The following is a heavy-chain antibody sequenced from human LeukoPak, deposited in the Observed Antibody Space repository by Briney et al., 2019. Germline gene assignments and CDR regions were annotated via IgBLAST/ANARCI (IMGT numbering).Heavy chain of an antibody. CDR3: ARGSGSGTYGLDV. Sequence: ASVKVSCKASGYTFTSYYMHWVRQAPGQGLEWMGIINPSGGSTSYAQKLQGRVIMTTDTSTNTAYMELRSLRSDDTAVYYCARGSGSGTYGLDVWGQGTTVTVSS. J-gene: IGHJ6*02. CDR2: INPSGGST. D-gene: IGHD3-10*01. CDR1: GYTFTSYY. V-gene: IGHV1-46*01.